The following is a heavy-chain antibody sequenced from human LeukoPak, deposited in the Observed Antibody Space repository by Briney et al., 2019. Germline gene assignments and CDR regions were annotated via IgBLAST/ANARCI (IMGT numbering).Heavy chain of an antibody. CDR3: AGDVGGRLGFDY. Sequence: SVKVSCKASGGTFSSYAISWVRQAPGQGLEWMGGIIPIFGTANYAQKFQGGVTITADESTSTAYMELSSLRSEDTAVYYCAGDVGGRLGFDYWGQGTLVTVSS. D-gene: IGHD1-26*01. V-gene: IGHV1-69*13. CDR2: IIPIFGTA. CDR1: GGTFSSYA. J-gene: IGHJ4*02.